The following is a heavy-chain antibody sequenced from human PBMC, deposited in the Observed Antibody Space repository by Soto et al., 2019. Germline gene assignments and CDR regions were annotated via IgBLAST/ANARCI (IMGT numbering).Heavy chain of an antibody. CDR2: ISGSGGST. V-gene: IGHV3-23*01. CDR3: AKGPRGWIQLWLSPTYFDY. CDR1: GFTFSSYA. J-gene: IGHJ4*02. Sequence: GGSLRLSCAASGFTFSSYAMSWVRQAPGKGLEWVSAISGSGGSTYHADSVKGRFTISRDNSKNTLYLQMNSLRAEDTAVYYCAKGPRGWIQLWLSPTYFDYWGQGTLVTVSS. D-gene: IGHD5-18*01.